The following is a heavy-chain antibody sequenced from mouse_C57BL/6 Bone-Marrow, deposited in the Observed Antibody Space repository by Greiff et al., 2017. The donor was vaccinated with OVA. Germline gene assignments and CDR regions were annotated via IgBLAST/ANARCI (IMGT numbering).Heavy chain of an antibody. CDR2: ISRGGGNT. J-gene: IGHJ1*03. CDR1: GFTFSSYT. CDR3: AKPPYCYGSSWYFDV. Sequence: EVKLVESGGGLVKPGGSLKLSCAASGFTFSSYTMSWVRQTPEKRLEWVATISRGGGNTYYPDSVKGRFTISRDNAKNTLYLQMSSLRSEDTALYYCAKPPYCYGSSWYFDVWGTGTTVTVSS. D-gene: IGHD1-1*01. V-gene: IGHV5-9*01.